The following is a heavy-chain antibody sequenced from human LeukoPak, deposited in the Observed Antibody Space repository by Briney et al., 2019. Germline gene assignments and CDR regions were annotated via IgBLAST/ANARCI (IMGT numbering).Heavy chain of an antibody. CDR3: ARGRGVVPEPYYFDY. D-gene: IGHD2-2*01. J-gene: IGHJ4*02. V-gene: IGHV4-34*01. Sequence: SETLSLTCAVYGGAFSGYYWRWIPQPPGKGLEWNGEINHSGSTNYNPSLKSRVTISVDTSKNQFSLKLSSVTAADTAVYYCARGRGVVPEPYYFDYWGQGTLVTVSS. CDR1: GGAFSGYY. CDR2: INHSGST.